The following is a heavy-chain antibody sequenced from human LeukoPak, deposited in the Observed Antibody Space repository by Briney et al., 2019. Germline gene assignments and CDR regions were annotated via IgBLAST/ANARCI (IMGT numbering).Heavy chain of an antibody. CDR3: ARGEKGALSAFDI. D-gene: IGHD1-26*01. CDR1: GFTVSSNY. Sequence: PGGSLRLSCAASGFTVSSNYMSWVRQAPGKGLEWVSVIYSGGSTYYADSVKGRFTISRDNSKNTLYLQMNSLRAEDTAVYYCARGEKGALSAFDIWGQGTMVTVSS. V-gene: IGHV3-66*01. J-gene: IGHJ3*02. CDR2: IYSGGST.